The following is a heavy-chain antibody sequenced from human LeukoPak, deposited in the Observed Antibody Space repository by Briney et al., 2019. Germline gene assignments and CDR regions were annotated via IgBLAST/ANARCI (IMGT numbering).Heavy chain of an antibody. J-gene: IGHJ3*02. V-gene: IGHV4-59*01. CDR1: GGSISSYY. D-gene: IGHD2-8*01. CDR2: IYYSGST. CDR3: ARYCTNGVCYIDAFDI. Sequence: SETLSLTCTVSGGSISSYYWSWIRQSPGKGLEWIGYIYYSGSTNYNPSLKSRVTISVDTSTNQFSLKLSSVTAADTAVYYCARYCTNGVCYIDAFDIWGQGTMVTVSS.